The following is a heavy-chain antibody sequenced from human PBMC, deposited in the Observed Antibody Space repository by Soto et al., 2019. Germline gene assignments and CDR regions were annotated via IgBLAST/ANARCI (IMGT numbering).Heavy chain of an antibody. D-gene: IGHD3-22*01. CDR3: ARAQPTYSSSYFDY. CDR1: GFTFSSYA. J-gene: IGHJ4*02. CDR2: ISGRSDDT. V-gene: IGHV3-23*01. Sequence: GGSLRLSCAASGFTFSSYAMSWVRQAPGKGLEWVSTISGRSDDTYYTDSVKGRFTISRDNSKNTLYVHMNSLRAEDTAVYYCARAQPTYSSSYFDYWGQGTLVTVSS.